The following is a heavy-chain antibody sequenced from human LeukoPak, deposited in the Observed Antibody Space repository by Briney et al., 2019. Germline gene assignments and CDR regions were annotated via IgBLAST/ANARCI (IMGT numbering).Heavy chain of an antibody. CDR1: GYTFTSYG. D-gene: IGHD4-23*01. Sequence: ASVKVSCKASGYTFTSYGISWVRQPPGQGLEGMGWISAYNGNTNYAQKLQGRVTMTTDTSTSTAYMELRSLRSDDTAVYYCARGNYGGNSRHDAFDIWGQGTMVTVSS. CDR3: ARGNYGGNSRHDAFDI. V-gene: IGHV1-18*01. CDR2: ISAYNGNT. J-gene: IGHJ3*02.